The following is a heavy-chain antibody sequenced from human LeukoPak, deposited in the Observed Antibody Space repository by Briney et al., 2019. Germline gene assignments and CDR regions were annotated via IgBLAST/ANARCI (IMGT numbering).Heavy chain of an antibody. CDR2: IYYSGST. Sequence: SETLSLTCTVSGGSISSYYWSWIRQPPGKGLEWIGYIYYSGSTNYNPSLKSRVTISVDTSKNQFSLKLSSVTAADTAVYYCARHELRYFDWLPNAFDIWGQGTMVTVSS. J-gene: IGHJ3*02. CDR1: GGSISSYY. CDR3: ARHELRYFDWLPNAFDI. D-gene: IGHD3-9*01. V-gene: IGHV4-59*08.